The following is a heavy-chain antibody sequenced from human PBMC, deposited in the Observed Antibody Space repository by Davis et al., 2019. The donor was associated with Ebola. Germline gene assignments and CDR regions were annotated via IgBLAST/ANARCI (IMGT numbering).Heavy chain of an antibody. Sequence: VSVKVSCKASGYTFTGYYMHWVRQAPGQGLEWMGIINPSGGNTNYAQKFQERVTITRDMSTSTAYMELSSLRSEDTAVYYCAADLLHDSSGYPWGQGTTVTVSS. V-gene: IGHV1-46*01. D-gene: IGHD3-22*01. CDR2: INPSGGNT. CDR1: GYTFTGYY. CDR3: AADLLHDSSGYP. J-gene: IGHJ6*02.